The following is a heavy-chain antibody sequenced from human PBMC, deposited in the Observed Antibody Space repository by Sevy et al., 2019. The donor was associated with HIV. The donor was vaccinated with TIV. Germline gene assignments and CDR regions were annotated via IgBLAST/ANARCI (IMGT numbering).Heavy chain of an antibody. V-gene: IGHV3-48*02. J-gene: IGHJ4*02. Sequence: GGSLRLSCAASGFTFSSYSMNWVRQAPGKGLEWVSYISSSSSTIYYADSVKGRFTISRDNAKNSLYLQMNSLRDEDTAGYYCARVRDWDTAMVTTNYFDYWGQGTLVTVSS. CDR1: GFTFSSYS. CDR2: ISSSSSTI. D-gene: IGHD5-18*01. CDR3: ARVRDWDTAMVTTNYFDY.